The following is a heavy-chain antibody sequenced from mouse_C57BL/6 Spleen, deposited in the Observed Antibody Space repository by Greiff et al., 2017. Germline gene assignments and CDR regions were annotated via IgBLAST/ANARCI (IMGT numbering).Heavy chain of an antibody. CDR1: GFTFSSYG. J-gene: IGHJ3*01. Sequence: EVKLVESGGDLVKPGGSLKLSCAASGFTFSSYGMSWVRQTPDKRLEWVATISSGGSYTYYPASVKGRFTISRDNAKNTLYLQMSSLKSEDTAMYYCARHEGTWFAYWGQGTLVTVSA. CDR3: ARHEGTWFAY. V-gene: IGHV5-6*01. CDR2: ISSGGSYT. D-gene: IGHD2-14*01.